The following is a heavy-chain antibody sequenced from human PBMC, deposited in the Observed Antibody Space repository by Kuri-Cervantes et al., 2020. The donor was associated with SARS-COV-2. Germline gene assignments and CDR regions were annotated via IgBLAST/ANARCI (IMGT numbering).Heavy chain of an antibody. CDR2: LKQDGSGK. J-gene: IGHJ4*02. D-gene: IGHD2-15*01. CDR1: GFTFSSYW. Sequence: GESLKISCAASGFTFSSYWMSWVRQAPGKGLEWVANLKQDGSGKYYVDSVKGRFTISRDNAKNSLYLQMNSLRAEDTAVYYCARDGDFWSGYSEGYCSGGSCYPGDWGQGTLVTVSS. CDR3: ARDGDFWSGYSEGYCSGGSCYPGD. V-gene: IGHV3-7*03.